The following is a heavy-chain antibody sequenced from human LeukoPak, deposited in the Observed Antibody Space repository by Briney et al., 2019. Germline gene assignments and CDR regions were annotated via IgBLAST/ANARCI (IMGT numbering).Heavy chain of an antibody. V-gene: IGHV3-21*04. Sequence: GGSLRLSCAASGFTFSSYSMNWVRQAPGKGLEWVSSISSSSSYIYYADSVKGRFTISRDNAKNSLYLQMNSLRAEDTAVYYCARDRTYSSGWYYYGMDVWGQGTTVTVSS. CDR2: ISSSSSYI. CDR3: ARDRTYSSGWYYYGMDV. J-gene: IGHJ6*02. D-gene: IGHD6-19*01. CDR1: GFTFSSYS.